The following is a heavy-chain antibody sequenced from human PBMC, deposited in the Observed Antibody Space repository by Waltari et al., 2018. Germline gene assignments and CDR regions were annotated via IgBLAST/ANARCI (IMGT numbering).Heavy chain of an antibody. D-gene: IGHD7-27*01. V-gene: IGHV3-66*02. J-gene: IGHJ1*01. Sequence: SGVGLVQPGGSLSLSCPASGATIDSNYMNWLRQAPGKGLEWISVIFADGTTHFADSVRGRFVISRDKSENTLYLQMNFVRADDSSVYYCTRGGHPNSWGQGTLVTVSS. CDR1: GATIDSNY. CDR2: IFADGTT. CDR3: TRGGHPNS.